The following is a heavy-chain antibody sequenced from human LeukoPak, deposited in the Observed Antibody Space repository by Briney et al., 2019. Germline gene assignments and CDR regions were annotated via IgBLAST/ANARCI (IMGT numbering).Heavy chain of an antibody. J-gene: IGHJ4*02. CDR2: INPNSGGT. D-gene: IGHD2-2*01. CDR3: ATLQGYCSSTSCSPFDY. V-gene: IGHV1-2*02. Sequence: ASVKVSCKAPGYTFTGYYMHWVRQAPGQGLEWMGWINPNSGGTNYAQKFQGRVTMTRDTSISTAYMELSRLRSDDTAVYYCATLQGYCSSTSCSPFDYWGQGTLVTVSS. CDR1: GYTFTGYY.